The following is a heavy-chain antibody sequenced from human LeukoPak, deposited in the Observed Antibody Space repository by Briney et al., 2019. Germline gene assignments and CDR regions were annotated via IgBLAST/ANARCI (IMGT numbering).Heavy chain of an antibody. CDR1: GFTFNSYA. J-gene: IGHJ4*02. CDR3: AKYRHWNGGYGY. D-gene: IGHD1-1*01. CDR2: ISGSGGST. Sequence: GGSLRLSCAASGFTFNSYAMSWVRQAPGKGLEWVSAISGSGGSTYYPGPVKGRFTISRDNSKNTLYLQMNSLRAEDTAVYYCAKYRHWNGGYGYWGQGTLVTVSS. V-gene: IGHV3-23*01.